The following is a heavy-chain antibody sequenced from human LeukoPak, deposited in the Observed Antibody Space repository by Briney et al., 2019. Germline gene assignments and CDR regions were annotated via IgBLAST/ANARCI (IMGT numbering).Heavy chain of an antibody. CDR1: GYTLTELS. J-gene: IGHJ4*02. V-gene: IGHV1-24*01. CDR3: ATRYGVAAADFDY. Sequence: ASVKVSCKVSGYTLTELSTHWVRQAPGKGLEWMGGFDPEDGETIYAQKFQGRVTMTEDTSTDTAYMKLSSLRSEDTAVYYCATRYGVAAADFDYWGQGTLVTVSS. CDR2: FDPEDGET. D-gene: IGHD6-13*01.